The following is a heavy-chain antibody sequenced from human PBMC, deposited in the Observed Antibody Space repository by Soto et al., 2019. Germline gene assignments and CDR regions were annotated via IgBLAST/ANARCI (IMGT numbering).Heavy chain of an antibody. D-gene: IGHD3-10*01. V-gene: IGHV4-59*01. CDR2: IYYSGRT. Sequence: QVQLQESGPGLVKPSETLSLTCTVSGGSISSYYWSWIRQPPGKGLEWIGYIYYSGRTNYNPSLTSRVAISVDTSKNQFSLKLSSVTAADTAVYYCASLGGWGGFDPWGQGTLVTVSS. J-gene: IGHJ5*02. CDR3: ASLGGWGGFDP. CDR1: GGSISSYY.